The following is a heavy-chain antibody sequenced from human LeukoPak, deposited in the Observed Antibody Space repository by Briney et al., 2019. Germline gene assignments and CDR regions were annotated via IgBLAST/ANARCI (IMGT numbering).Heavy chain of an antibody. CDR1: GGSISSYY. CDR3: AREGDSSSPYYFDY. Sequence: NPSETLSLTCTVSGGSISSYYWSWIRQPPGKGLEWIGYIYYSGSTNYNPSLKSRVTISVHTSKNQFSLKLSSVTAADTAVYYCAREGDSSSPYYFDYWGQGTLVTVSS. V-gene: IGHV4-59*01. D-gene: IGHD6-13*01. J-gene: IGHJ4*02. CDR2: IYYSGST.